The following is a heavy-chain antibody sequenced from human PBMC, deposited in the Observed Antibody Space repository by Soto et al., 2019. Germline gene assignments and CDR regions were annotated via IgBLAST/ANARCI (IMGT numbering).Heavy chain of an antibody. V-gene: IGHV2-5*01. CDR1: GFSLSTNEVG. J-gene: IGHJ5*02. CDR2: IYGNDDT. CDR3: ARWYYYDSSAHYYHYFDP. Sequence: SGPTLVNPTQSLTLTCTFSGFSLSTNEVGVGWIRQPPGKALEWLALIYGNDDTRYSPSLKTRLTITKDTSKNQVVLTLTTVDPMDTATYYCARWYYYDSSAHYYHYFDPWGQGTLVTVSS. D-gene: IGHD3-22*01.